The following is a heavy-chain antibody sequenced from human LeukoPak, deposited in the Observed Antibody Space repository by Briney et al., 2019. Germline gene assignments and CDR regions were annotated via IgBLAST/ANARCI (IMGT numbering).Heavy chain of an antibody. J-gene: IGHJ4*02. V-gene: IGHV4-39*01. CDR3: ARLSYNWNTGY. CDR2: IYYSGST. D-gene: IGHD1/OR15-1a*01. Sequence: PSETLSLTCTVPGGSISSSSYYWGWIRQPPGKGLEWLGSIYYSGSTYYSPSLNGRATISVDTSKNQFSLKLTSVTAADTAVYYCARLSYNWNTGYWGQGTLVTVSS. CDR1: GGSISSSSYY.